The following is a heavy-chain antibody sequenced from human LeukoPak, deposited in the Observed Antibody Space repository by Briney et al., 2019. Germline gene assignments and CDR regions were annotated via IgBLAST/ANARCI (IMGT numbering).Heavy chain of an antibody. Sequence: SETLSLTCTVSGGSISSSSYYWGWIRQPPGKGLEWIGSIYYSGSTYYNPSLNSRVTISADRSKNQFSLKLDSVTAADTAVYFCAREGVAATDRFDYWGQGTLVTVSS. D-gene: IGHD2-15*01. J-gene: IGHJ4*02. V-gene: IGHV4-39*07. CDR1: GGSISSSSYY. CDR3: AREGVAATDRFDY. CDR2: IYYSGST.